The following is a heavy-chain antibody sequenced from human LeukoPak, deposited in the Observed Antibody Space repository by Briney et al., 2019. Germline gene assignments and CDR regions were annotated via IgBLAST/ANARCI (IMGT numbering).Heavy chain of an antibody. V-gene: IGHV1-24*01. CDR1: GSTLTELS. J-gene: IGHJ4*02. Sequence: GASVKVSCKVSGSTLTELSIHWVRQAPGKGLEWMGGLDPEDGEILYAQRFQGRVTMTEDTPTDTAYMDLSSLTSDDTAVYYCATEEAGSFPAFDCWGQGTRVTVSS. D-gene: IGHD1-26*01. CDR3: ATEEAGSFPAFDC. CDR2: LDPEDGEI.